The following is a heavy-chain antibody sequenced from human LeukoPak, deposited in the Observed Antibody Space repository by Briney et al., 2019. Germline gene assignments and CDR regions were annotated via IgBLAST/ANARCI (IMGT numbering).Heavy chain of an antibody. D-gene: IGHD1-26*01. V-gene: IGHV3-48*03. CDR3: AKGGSYRFDY. J-gene: IGHJ4*02. Sequence: GGSLRLSCAASGFTFSSYEMNWVRQALGKGLEWVSYISSSGSTIYYADSVKGRFTISRDNAKNSLYLQMNSLRDEDTAVYYCAKGGSYRFDYWGQGTLVTVSS. CDR1: GFTFSSYE. CDR2: ISSSGSTI.